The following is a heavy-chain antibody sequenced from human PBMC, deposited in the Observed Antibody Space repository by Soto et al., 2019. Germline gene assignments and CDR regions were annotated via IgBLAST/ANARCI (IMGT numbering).Heavy chain of an antibody. CDR1: GFTFSSYG. V-gene: IGHV3-33*01. J-gene: IGHJ4*02. CDR3: ARDLRGGGSCLEY. Sequence: QVQLVESGGGVVQPGRSLRLSCAASGFTFSSYGMHWVRQAPGKGLEWVAVIWYDGSNKYYADSVKGRFTISRDNSKNTLYLQMNSLRAEDTAVYYCARDLRGGGSCLEYWGQGTLVTVSS. CDR2: IWYDGSNK. D-gene: IGHD2-15*01.